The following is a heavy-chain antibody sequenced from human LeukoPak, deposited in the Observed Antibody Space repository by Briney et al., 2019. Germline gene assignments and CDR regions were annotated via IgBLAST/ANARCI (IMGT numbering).Heavy chain of an antibody. V-gene: IGHV3-66*01. CDR3: ARDPGYGLGVDYGDY. CDR1: GFTVSGNY. D-gene: IGHD3-10*01. Sequence: PGGSLRLSCAASGFTVSGNYMSWVRQAPGEGPEWLSVIHRGGNTYYADSVKGRFTISRDSSKNTVFLQMDSLRAEDTAVYYCARDPGYGLGVDYGDYWGQGTLVTVSS. CDR2: IHRGGNT. J-gene: IGHJ4*02.